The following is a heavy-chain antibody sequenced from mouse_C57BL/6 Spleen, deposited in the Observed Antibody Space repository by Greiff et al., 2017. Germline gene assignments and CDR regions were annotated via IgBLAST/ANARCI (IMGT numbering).Heavy chain of an antibody. CDR1: GYKFTDYN. J-gene: IGHJ3*01. Sequence: VKLQQSGPELVKPGASVKMSCKASGYKFTDYNMHWVTQSHGKSLEWLGYINPNNGGTSYNQKFKGKATLTVHKSSSTAYMELRSLTSEDSSGYYCAREETAQAQVAYCGQGTLVTVSA. D-gene: IGHD3-2*02. CDR3: AREETAQAQVAY. V-gene: IGHV1-22*01. CDR2: INPNNGGT.